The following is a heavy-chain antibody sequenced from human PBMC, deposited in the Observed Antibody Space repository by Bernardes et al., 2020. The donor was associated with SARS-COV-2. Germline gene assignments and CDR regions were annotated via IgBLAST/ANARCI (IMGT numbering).Heavy chain of an antibody. J-gene: IGHJ6*02. V-gene: IGHV1-18*01. Sequence: ASVKVSCKASGYTFTSYGISWVRQAPGQGLEWMGWISAYNGNTNYAQKLQGRVTMTTDTSTSTAYMELRSLRSDDTAVYYCARDLGRLQLYYYYYGMDVWGQGTTVTVSS. CDR3: ARDLGRLQLYYYYYGMDV. CDR1: GYTFTSYG. D-gene: IGHD5-12*01. CDR2: ISAYNGNT.